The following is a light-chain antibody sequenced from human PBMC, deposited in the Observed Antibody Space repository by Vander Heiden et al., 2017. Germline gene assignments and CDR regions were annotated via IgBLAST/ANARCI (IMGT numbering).Light chain of an antibody. V-gene: IGLV1-51*01. CDR3: GAWDDSLSGI. J-gene: IGLJ1*01. CDR1: RSNIGNNY. CDR2: DNN. Sequence: HSLLTQPPSVSAAPGQKVIIPCSGGRSNIGNNYVSWYQQLPGTAPKLLIYDNNKRPSGIPDRFSGSKSGTSATLAITGLQTGDEADYYCGAWDDSLSGIFGSGTKVTVL.